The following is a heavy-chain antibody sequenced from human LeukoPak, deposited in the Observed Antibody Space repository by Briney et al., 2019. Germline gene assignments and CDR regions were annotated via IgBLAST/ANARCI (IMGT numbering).Heavy chain of an antibody. CDR1: GGSIGSGSYY. Sequence: SETLSLTCSVSGGSIGSGSYYWSWIRQPAGKGLEWIGRIYTSGSTNYNPSLKSRVTISVDTSKNQFSLKLSSVTAADTAVYYCARDGGVTGAEGGCWGQGTLVTVSS. CDR3: ARDGGVTGAEGGC. D-gene: IGHD7-27*01. CDR2: IYTSGST. J-gene: IGHJ4*02. V-gene: IGHV4-61*02.